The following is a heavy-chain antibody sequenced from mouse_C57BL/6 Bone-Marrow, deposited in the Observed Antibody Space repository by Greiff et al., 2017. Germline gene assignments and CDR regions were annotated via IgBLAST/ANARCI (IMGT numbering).Heavy chain of an antibody. V-gene: IGHV1-54*01. D-gene: IGHD2-3*01. CDR3: ARSRLLRLDY. CDR1: GYAFTNYL. J-gene: IGHJ2*01. Sequence: VQLQQSGAELVRPGTSVKVSCKASGYAFTNYLIEWVKQRPGQGLEWIGVINPGSGGTNYNEKFKGKATLTADKSSSTAYMQLSSLTSADSAVYFCARSRLLRLDYWCQGTTLTVSS. CDR2: INPGSGGT.